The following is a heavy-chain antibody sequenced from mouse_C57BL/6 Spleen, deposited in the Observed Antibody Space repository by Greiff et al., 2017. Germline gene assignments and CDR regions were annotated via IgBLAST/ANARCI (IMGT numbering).Heavy chain of an antibody. J-gene: IGHJ3*01. CDR3: ARIYYGNDEGAWFAY. D-gene: IGHD2-2*01. CDR1: GYTFTRYT. Sequence: QVPLQQSGAELARPGASVKMSCKASGYTFTRYTMHWVKPRPGQGLEWIGYINPSSGYTKYNPKFKDKATLTADKSSSTAYMQLSSLTAEDSAVYYCARIYYGNDEGAWFAYWSQGTLVAVSA. V-gene: IGHV1-4*01. CDR2: INPSSGYT.